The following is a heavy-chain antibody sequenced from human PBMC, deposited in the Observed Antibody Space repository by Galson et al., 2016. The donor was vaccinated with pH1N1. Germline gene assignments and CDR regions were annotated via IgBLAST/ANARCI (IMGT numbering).Heavy chain of an antibody. V-gene: IGHV1-46*03. CDR2: IDPSGDHT. CDR3: TSGAAKADPDGRLFEH. J-gene: IGHJ4*02. Sequence: QSGAEVKKPGESLKISCKAAGYSFTTYYMHWVRQAPGQGLEWMGIIDPSGDHTSYAQRLQGRVTMTRETSTSTVYMELSRLSSDDTAVYYCTSGAAKADPDGRLFEHWGQETLVTVSA. CDR1: GYSFTTYY. D-gene: IGHD6-25*01.